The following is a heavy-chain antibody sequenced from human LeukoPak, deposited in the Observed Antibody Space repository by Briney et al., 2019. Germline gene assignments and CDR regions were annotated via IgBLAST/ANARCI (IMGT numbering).Heavy chain of an antibody. D-gene: IGHD1-26*01. CDR3: ARAGTHSGSYSSLWYFDL. V-gene: IGHV3-20*04. J-gene: IGHJ2*01. CDR2: INWNGGST. Sequence: GGSLRLSCAASGFTFDDYGMSWVRQAPGKGLEWVSGINWNGGSTGYADSVKGRFTISRDNAKNSLYLQMNSLRAEDTALYYCARAGTHSGSYSSLWYFDLWGRGTLVTVSS. CDR1: GFTFDDYG.